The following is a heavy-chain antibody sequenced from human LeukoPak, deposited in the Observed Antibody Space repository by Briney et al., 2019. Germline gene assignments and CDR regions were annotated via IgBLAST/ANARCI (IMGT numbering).Heavy chain of an antibody. CDR1: GDSISSYY. J-gene: IGHJ4*02. D-gene: IGHD7-27*01. V-gene: IGHV4-4*07. Sequence: PSETLSLTCSVSGDSISSYYWSWIRQPAGKGLEWIGRLYNSGSTNYNPSLKSRGTISVDKSKNQFSLKLRSVTAADTAVYYCARQRAGNWDFDYWGQGTLVTVSS. CDR2: LYNSGST. CDR3: ARQRAGNWDFDY.